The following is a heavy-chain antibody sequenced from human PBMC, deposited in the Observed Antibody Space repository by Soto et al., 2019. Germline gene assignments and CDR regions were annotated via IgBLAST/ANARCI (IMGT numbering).Heavy chain of an antibody. CDR1: TSGFGGSNY. V-gene: IGHV3-53*01. J-gene: IGHJ6*02. Sequence: PGGSLRLSCAASTSGFGGSNYVTWVRQAPGKGLEWVSVIYRDGNTYYADSVKGRFTISRDNSKNTLYLQMNSLRGEDTAVYYCARGRFGMDVWGQGTTVTVSS. CDR3: ARGRFGMDV. CDR2: IYRDGNT.